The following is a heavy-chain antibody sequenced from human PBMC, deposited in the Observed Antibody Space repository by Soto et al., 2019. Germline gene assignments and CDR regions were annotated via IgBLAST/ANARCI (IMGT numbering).Heavy chain of an antibody. D-gene: IGHD1-26*01. CDR3: ARGPGELLAFDY. Sequence: QVQLQESGPGLVKPSETLSLTCTVSGGSVSSGSYYWSWIRQPPGKGLEWIGYIYYSGSTNYNPSLKSRVTISVDTSKNQFSLKLSSVTAADTAVYYCARGPGELLAFDYWGQGTLVTVSS. V-gene: IGHV4-61*01. CDR2: IYYSGST. J-gene: IGHJ4*02. CDR1: GGSVSSGSYY.